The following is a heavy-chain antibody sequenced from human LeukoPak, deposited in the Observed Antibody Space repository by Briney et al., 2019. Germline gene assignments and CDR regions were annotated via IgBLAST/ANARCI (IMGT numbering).Heavy chain of an antibody. D-gene: IGHD3-3*01. CDR2: IYHSGST. CDR3: ARTPILEWYSPY. J-gene: IGHJ4*02. V-gene: IGHV4-30-2*01. Sequence: PSETLSLTCTVSGGSISSGGYYWSWIRQPPGKGLEWIGYIYHSGSTYYNPSLKSRVTISVDRSKNQFSLKLSSVTAADTAVYYCARTPILEWYSPYWGQGTLVIVSS. CDR1: GGSISSGGYY.